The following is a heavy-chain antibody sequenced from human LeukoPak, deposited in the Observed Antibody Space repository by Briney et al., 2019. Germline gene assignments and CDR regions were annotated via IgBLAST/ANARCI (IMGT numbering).Heavy chain of an antibody. Sequence: AASVTVSCKASGYTFTSYGISWVRQAPGRGLEWMGWISAYNGNTNYAQKLQGRVTMTTDTSTSTAYMELRSLRSDDTAVYYCARIGVVVTAMHDYYYYYGMDVWGQGNTVTVSS. CDR3: ARIGVVVTAMHDYYYYYGMDV. D-gene: IGHD2-21*02. V-gene: IGHV1-18*01. CDR2: ISAYNGNT. CDR1: GYTFTSYG. J-gene: IGHJ6*02.